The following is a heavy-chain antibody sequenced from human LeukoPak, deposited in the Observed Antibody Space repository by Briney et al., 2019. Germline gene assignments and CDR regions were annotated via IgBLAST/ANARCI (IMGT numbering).Heavy chain of an antibody. Sequence: GASVKVSCKSSGYTFTKSDYIHWVRQAPGQGLEWMGIINPSDGTTFYAQKFQGRVTLTRATSTNTVFMELSSLRSDDTAVFYCARGPTDMDFDYWGQGSLVTVSS. J-gene: IGHJ4*02. CDR2: INPSDGTT. CDR3: ARGPTDMDFDY. V-gene: IGHV1-46*01. CDR1: GYTFTKSDY.